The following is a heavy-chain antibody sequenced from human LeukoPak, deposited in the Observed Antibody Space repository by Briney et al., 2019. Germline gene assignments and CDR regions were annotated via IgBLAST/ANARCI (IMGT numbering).Heavy chain of an antibody. V-gene: IGHV7-4-1*02. CDR2: INTNTGNP. D-gene: IGHD3-16*02. CDR3: ARAYQPLGGLSFPDQ. CDR1: GYSFTSYA. J-gene: IGHJ5*02. Sequence: ASVKVSCKASGYSFTSYAMNWVRQAPGQGLEWMGWINTNTGNPTYAQGFTGRFVFSLDTSVSTAYLQINSLKAEDTAVYYCARAYQPLGGLSFPDQWGQGTLVTVSS.